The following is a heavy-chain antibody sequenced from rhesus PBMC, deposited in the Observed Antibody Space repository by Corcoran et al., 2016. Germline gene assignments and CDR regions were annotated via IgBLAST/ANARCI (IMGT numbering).Heavy chain of an antibody. V-gene: IGHV4-76*01. J-gene: IGHJ4*01. CDR1: GYSISSGYD. D-gene: IGHD6-13*01. CDR3: ARRIAAPPSYYFDY. CDR2: MYGSSGST. Sequence: QVQLQESGPGVVKPSETLSLTCGVSGYSISSGYDWSWIRQPPGKGLEWIGYMYGSSGSTKYNQSLKNRVTISKDTSKNQFSRKLSSVTAADTAVYYCARRIAAPPSYYFDYWGQGVLVTVSS.